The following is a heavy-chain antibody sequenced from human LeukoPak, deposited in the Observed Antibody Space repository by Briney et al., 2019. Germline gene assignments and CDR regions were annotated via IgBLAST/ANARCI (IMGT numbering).Heavy chain of an antibody. Sequence: PSETLSLTCTVSGGSISSYYWSWIRQPAGKGLEWIGRIYTSGSTYYNPSLKSRVTISVDTSKNQFSLKLSSVTAADAAVYYCARAFPLGNWFDPWGQGTLVTVSS. CDR3: ARAFPLGNWFDP. CDR2: IYTSGST. V-gene: IGHV4-4*07. J-gene: IGHJ5*02. CDR1: GGSISSYY. D-gene: IGHD3-16*01.